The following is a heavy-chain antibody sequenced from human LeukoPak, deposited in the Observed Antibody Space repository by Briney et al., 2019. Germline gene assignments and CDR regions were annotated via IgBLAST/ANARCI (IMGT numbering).Heavy chain of an antibody. Sequence: GGSLRLSCAASGFTLSSYAMTWVRQAPGRGLEWVSSVDGGGGGTYYADSVKGRFTISRDNSKDTLYLQMNGLRAEDTAVYFCAKQSAGSAAWYSLHYDFWGQGALVTVSS. CDR3: AKQSAGSAAWYSLHYDF. J-gene: IGHJ4*02. D-gene: IGHD6-13*01. CDR1: GFTLSSYA. V-gene: IGHV3-23*01. CDR2: VDGGGGGT.